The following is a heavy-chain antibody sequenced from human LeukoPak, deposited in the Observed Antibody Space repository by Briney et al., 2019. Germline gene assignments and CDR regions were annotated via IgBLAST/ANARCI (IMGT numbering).Heavy chain of an antibody. V-gene: IGHV4-4*02. J-gene: IGHJ6*03. CDR1: GGSISSSNW. CDR3: ARDKYYYGSGSSYYYYMDV. CDR2: IYHSGST. D-gene: IGHD3-10*01. Sequence: SETLSLTCAVSGGSISSSNWWSWVRQPPGKGLEWIGEIYHSGSTNYNPSLKSRVTISVDKSKNQFSLKLSSVTAADTAVYYCARDKYYYGSGSSYYYYMDVWGKGTTVTVSS.